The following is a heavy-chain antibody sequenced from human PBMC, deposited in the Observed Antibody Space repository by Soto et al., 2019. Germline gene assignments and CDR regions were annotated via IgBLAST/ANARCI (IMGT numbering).Heavy chain of an antibody. Sequence: SVKVSCKASGGTFGSQGIAWVRQAPGQGLEWRGGFIAMLGTPTYAKKVQGRATISADESLTSSYLELRSLRSEDTGVYFCARGAMANFDYWGQGTVVTVS. CDR3: ARGAMANFDY. D-gene: IGHD5-18*01. CDR1: GGTFGSQG. J-gene: IGHJ4*02. CDR2: FIAMLGTP. V-gene: IGHV1-69*13.